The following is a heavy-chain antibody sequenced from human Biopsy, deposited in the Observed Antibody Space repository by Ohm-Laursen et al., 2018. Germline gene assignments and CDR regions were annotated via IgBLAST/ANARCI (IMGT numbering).Heavy chain of an antibody. V-gene: IGHV4-34*08. CDR2: INQSGST. Sequence: LSLTCVVFGRTFSYSRWTWIRQPPGKGLEWIGQINQSGSTNYNPSLKSRVTISADASKYEFSLRLPSVTAADTAVYFCGNEVYGRDYWGLGARVTVSS. CDR3: GNEVYGRDY. CDR1: GRTFSYSR. J-gene: IGHJ4*02. D-gene: IGHD4-17*01.